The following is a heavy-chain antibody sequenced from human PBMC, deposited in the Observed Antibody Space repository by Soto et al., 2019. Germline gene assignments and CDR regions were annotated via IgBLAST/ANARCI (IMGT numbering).Heavy chain of an antibody. J-gene: IGHJ6*02. CDR2: INPNSGGT. CDR1: GYTFTGYY. Sequence: RASVKVSCKASGYTFTGYYMHWVRQAPGQGLEWMGWINPNSGGTNYAQKFQGWVTMTRDTSISTAYMELSRLRSDDTAVYYCARDGNSSSSLYYYYGMDVWGQGTTVTVSS. V-gene: IGHV1-2*04. D-gene: IGHD6-6*01. CDR3: ARDGNSSSSLYYYYGMDV.